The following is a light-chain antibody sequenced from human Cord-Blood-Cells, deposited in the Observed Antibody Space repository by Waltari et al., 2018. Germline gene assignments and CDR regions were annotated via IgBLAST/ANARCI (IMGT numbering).Light chain of an antibody. CDR1: SSDVGSYNL. V-gene: IGLV2-23*01. Sequence: QSALTQPASVSGSPGQSITISCTGTSSDVGSYNLVSWYHQHPGKAPKLMIYEGSKRPSGVSNLFSGSKSGNTASLTISGLQAEDEADYYGCSYAGSSTWVFGGGTKLTVL. CDR3: CSYAGSSTWV. J-gene: IGLJ3*02. CDR2: EGS.